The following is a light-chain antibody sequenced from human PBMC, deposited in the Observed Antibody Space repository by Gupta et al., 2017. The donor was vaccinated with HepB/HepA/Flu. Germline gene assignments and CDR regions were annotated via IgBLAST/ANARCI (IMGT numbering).Light chain of an antibody. CDR1: QSINDY. V-gene: IGKV1-39*01. J-gene: IGKJ2*01. CDR3: QETYSAPPFT. Sequence: IQMTQSPSSLPASVGDRVTITCRASQSINDYLNWYQQKPGEAPKLLIYAASNLQSGVPSRFSASASGTDFTVTISGLQPEDFAIYYCQETYSAPPFTFGQGTKLEI. CDR2: AAS.